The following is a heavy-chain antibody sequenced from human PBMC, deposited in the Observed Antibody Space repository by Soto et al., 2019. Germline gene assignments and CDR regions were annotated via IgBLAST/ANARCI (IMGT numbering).Heavy chain of an antibody. CDR2: ISGYNGNT. D-gene: IGHD1-1*01. CDR3: ARDDGYKWNDGGWFDP. V-gene: IGHV1-18*01. CDR1: GYTFTSYG. J-gene: IGHJ5*02. Sequence: QVQLVQSGAVVKKPGASVKVSCKSSGYTFTSYGISWVRQAPGQGLEWMGWISGYNGNTNYAQKLQGRVNMTTDTSTSSADMELRSRRSDATAVYYWARDDGYKWNDGGWFDPWGQGTLVTVSS.